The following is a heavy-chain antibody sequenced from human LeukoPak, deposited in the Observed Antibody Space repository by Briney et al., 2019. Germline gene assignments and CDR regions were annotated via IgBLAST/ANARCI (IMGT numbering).Heavy chain of an antibody. V-gene: IGHV3-23*01. J-gene: IGHJ4*02. CDR3: AKYSSSWYVDYFDY. D-gene: IGHD6-13*01. CDR1: GFTFSSYA. CDR2: ISGSGGST. Sequence: GGSPRLSCAASGFTFSSYAMSWVRQAPGKGLEWVSAISGSGGSTYYADSVKGRFTISRDNSKNTLYLQMNSLSAEDTAVYYCAKYSSSWYVDYFDYWGQGTLVTVSS.